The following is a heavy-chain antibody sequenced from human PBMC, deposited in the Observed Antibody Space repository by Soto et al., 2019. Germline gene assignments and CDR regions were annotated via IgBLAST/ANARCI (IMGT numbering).Heavy chain of an antibody. CDR3: ARDQIRRFGGVIVIDY. Sequence: QVQLVQSGAEVKKPGASVKVSCKASGYTFTSYGISWVRQAPGQGLEWMGWISAYNGNTNYAQKLQGRVPMTTDTSTSTAYMELRSLRSDDTPVYYCARDQIRRFGGVIVIDYWGQGTLVTVSS. D-gene: IGHD3-16*02. CDR1: GYTFTSYG. V-gene: IGHV1-18*01. CDR2: ISAYNGNT. J-gene: IGHJ4*02.